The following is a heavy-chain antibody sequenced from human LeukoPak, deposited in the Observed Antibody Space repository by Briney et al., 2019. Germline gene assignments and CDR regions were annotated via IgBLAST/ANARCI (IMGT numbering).Heavy chain of an antibody. D-gene: IGHD4-23*01. CDR2: ISGNGVTT. V-gene: IGHV3-23*01. CDR1: GFNLHTYA. J-gene: IGHJ4*02. CDR3: ASTYQYGGNLPFDY. Sequence: GGSLRLSCAASGFNLHTYAMSWVRQAPGKGLEWASAISGNGVTTYYADSVKGRFTISRDNAKNSLYLQMNSLRAEDTAVYYCASTYQYGGNLPFDYWGQGTLVTVSS.